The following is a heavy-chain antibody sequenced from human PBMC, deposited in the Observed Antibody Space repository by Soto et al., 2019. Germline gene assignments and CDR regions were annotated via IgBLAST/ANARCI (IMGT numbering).Heavy chain of an antibody. J-gene: IGHJ6*02. Sequence: QVQLVESGGGVVQPGRSLRLSCAASGFTFSSYGMHWVRQAPGKGLEWVAVISYDGSNKYYADSVKGRFTISRDNSKNTLYLQMNSLRAEDTAVYYCAKGLAIVLVPAAMNYCYGMDVWGQGTTVTVSS. CDR1: GFTFSSYG. V-gene: IGHV3-30*18. CDR3: AKGLAIVLVPAAMNYCYGMDV. CDR2: ISYDGSNK. D-gene: IGHD2-2*01.